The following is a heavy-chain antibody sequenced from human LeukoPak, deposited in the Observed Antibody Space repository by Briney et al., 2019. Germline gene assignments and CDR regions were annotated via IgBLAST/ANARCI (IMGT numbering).Heavy chain of an antibody. CDR2: INHSGST. CDR1: GGSFSGYY. V-gene: IGHV4-34*01. D-gene: IGHD3-22*01. CDR3: ARPSPQYDSSGRSLGY. Sequence: SETLSLTCAVYGGSFSGYYWSWIRQPPGKGLEWIGEINHSGSTNYNPSLKSRGTISVDTSKNQFSLKLSSVTAADTAVYYCARPSPQYDSSGRSLGYWGQGTLVTVSS. J-gene: IGHJ4*02.